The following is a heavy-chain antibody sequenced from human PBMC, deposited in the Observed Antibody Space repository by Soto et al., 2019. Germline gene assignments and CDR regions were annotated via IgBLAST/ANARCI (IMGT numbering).Heavy chain of an antibody. CDR1: GGSIDDINSY. CDR3: ASSNYGVGYPHFFDD. V-gene: IGHV4-30-4*01. D-gene: IGHD3-16*01. J-gene: IGHJ4*02. Sequence: QVQLQESGPGLVMPSQTLSLTCAVSGGSIDDINSYWTWIRQSPGRSPQWIGYIHNTGNSFYSPSVNRRVAISIDRSKSQFSLKLSAVTAADTAFDYCASSNYGVGYPHFFDDWGQGTLVTVSS. CDR2: IHNTGNS.